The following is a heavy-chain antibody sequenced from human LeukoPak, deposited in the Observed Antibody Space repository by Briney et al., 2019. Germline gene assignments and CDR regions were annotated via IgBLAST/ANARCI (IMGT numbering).Heavy chain of an antibody. V-gene: IGHV4-34*01. Sequence: SETLSLTCAVYGGSFSGYYWSWIRQPPGKGLEWIGEINHSGSTNYNPSLKSRVTISVDTSKNQFSLKLSSVTAADTAVYYCARPCDSSCYPLRDICGKGTTGTVSS. CDR3: ARPCDSSCYPLRDI. CDR1: GGSFSGYY. D-gene: IGHD3-22*01. J-gene: IGHJ6*04. CDR2: INHSGST.